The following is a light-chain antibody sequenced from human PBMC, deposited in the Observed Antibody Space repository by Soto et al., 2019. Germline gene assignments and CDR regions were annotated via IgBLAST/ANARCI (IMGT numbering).Light chain of an antibody. V-gene: IGKV1-5*03. J-gene: IGKJ3*01. Sequence: DIQMTQSPSTLSASVGDRVTITCRASQSISDWLAWYQQKPGKAPKLLIYKASSLESGVPSKFSGSGSGTEFTLTISSLQPDDFATYYCQQYNGYPFTFGPGTKVDIK. CDR3: QQYNGYPFT. CDR2: KAS. CDR1: QSISDW.